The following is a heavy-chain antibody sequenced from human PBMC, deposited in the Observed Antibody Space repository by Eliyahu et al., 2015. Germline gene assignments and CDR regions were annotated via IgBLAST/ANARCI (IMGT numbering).Heavy chain of an antibody. CDR1: GGSFRGYF. D-gene: IGHD2-15*01. CDR2: INDSGKT. J-gene: IGHJ4*02. V-gene: IGHV4-34*01. CDR3: ADSGAFDY. Sequence: VQLQQWGTRLLKPSXTLSLTCAXXGGSFRGYFWSWIRXSPEKGLEWIGEINDSGKTDYNPSLKSRVTLSVDASKNQFSLELTSVTAADSGTYYCADSGAFDYWGQGTLVTVSS.